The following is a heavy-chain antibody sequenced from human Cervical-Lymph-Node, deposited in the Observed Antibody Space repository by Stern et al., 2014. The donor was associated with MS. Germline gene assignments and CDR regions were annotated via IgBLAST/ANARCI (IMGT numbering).Heavy chain of an antibody. CDR3: ARYRGTFYFDN. CDR2: IILIFGTV. CDR1: GGTFSTYS. D-gene: IGHD1-1*01. V-gene: IGHV1-69*06. J-gene: IGHJ4*02. Sequence: VQLEESGAEVKRPGSSVRGACKASGGTFSTYSISWVRQAPGQGLEWMGGIILIFGTVNYAQKFQGRVTMSADKSTSTAYLDLTSLRSEDTAMYYCARYRGTFYFDNWGQGTLVTVSS.